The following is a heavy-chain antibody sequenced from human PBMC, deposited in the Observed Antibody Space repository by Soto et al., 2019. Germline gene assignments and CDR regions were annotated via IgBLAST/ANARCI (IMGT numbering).Heavy chain of an antibody. CDR2: ISYDGSNK. D-gene: IGHD6-13*01. CDR3: AKDPRTFPLPGIAAAGHYYYYGMDV. CDR1: GFTFSSYG. V-gene: IGHV3-30*18. J-gene: IGHJ6*02. Sequence: HPGGSLRLSCAASGFTFSSYGMHWVRQAPGKGLEWVAVISYDGSNKYYADSVKGRFTISRDNSKNTLYLQMNSLRAEDTAVYYCAKDPRTFPLPGIAAAGHYYYYGMDVWGQGTTVTVSS.